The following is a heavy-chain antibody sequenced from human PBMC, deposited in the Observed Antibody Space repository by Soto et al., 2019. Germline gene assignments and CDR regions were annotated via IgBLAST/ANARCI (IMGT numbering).Heavy chain of an antibody. CDR2: IRSKANSYAT. V-gene: IGHV3-73*02. CDR1: GFTLSGSA. CDR3: ARGVYDFWSGHPKRLDY. D-gene: IGHD3-3*01. J-gene: IGHJ4*02. Sequence: EVQLVESGGGLVQPGGTLKLSCAASGFTLSGSAMHWVRQASGKGLEWVGRIRSKANSYATAYAVSVKGRFTISRDDSRNTAYLQMKSLKTEDTAVYYCARGVYDFWSGHPKRLDYWGQGTVVTVSS.